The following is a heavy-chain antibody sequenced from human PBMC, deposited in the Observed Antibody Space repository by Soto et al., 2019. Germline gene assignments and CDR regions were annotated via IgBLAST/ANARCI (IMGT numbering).Heavy chain of an antibody. CDR3: AKGSRSAVAGSVFDY. Sequence: LRLSCAASGFTFSSYAMSWVRQAPGKGLEWVSAISGSGGSTYYADSVKGRFTISRDNSKNTLYLQMNSLRAEDTAVYYCAKGSRSAVAGSVFDYWGQGTLVTVSS. CDR1: GFTFSSYA. CDR2: ISGSGGST. V-gene: IGHV3-23*01. D-gene: IGHD6-19*01. J-gene: IGHJ4*02.